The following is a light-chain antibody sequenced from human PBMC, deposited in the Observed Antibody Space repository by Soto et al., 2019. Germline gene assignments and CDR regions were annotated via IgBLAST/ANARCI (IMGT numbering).Light chain of an antibody. J-gene: IGKJ2*01. Sequence: EMVMTQSPATLSVSPGERATLSCRASQTLSRNLAWYQQQPGQAPRLLIYGASTRATGIPARFSGSGSGTDFTLTISGLEYVDFAVYYWQQYGHWPHTFGQGTQLEIK. CDR2: GAS. CDR3: QQYGHWPHT. CDR1: QTLSRN. V-gene: IGKV3-15*01.